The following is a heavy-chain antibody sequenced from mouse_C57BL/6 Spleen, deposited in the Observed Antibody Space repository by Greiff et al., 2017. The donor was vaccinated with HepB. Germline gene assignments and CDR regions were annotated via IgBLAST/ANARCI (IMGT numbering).Heavy chain of an antibody. D-gene: IGHD2-5*01. CDR1: GFNIKDYY. Sequence: EVHLVESGAELVRPGASVKLSCTASGFNIKDYYMHWVKQRPEQGLEWIGRIDPEDGDTEYAPKFQGKATMTADTSSNTAYLQLSSLTSEDTAVYYCTPAYYSNYGFAYWGQGTLVTVSA. J-gene: IGHJ3*01. CDR2: IDPEDGDT. V-gene: IGHV14-1*01. CDR3: TPAYYSNYGFAY.